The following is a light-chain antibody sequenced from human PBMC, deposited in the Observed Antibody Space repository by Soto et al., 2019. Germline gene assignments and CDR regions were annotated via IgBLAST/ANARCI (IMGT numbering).Light chain of an antibody. CDR1: QDISIY. CDR2: AAS. V-gene: IGKV1-16*01. Sequence: DMQMTQSPSSLSASVGDRVTITCQASQDISIYLNWYQQKPGRAPDLLIYAASSLASGVPSRFSGSGSGTEFTLTISSLQPDDFATYYCQQHNGYSERMFGQGTKVDIK. CDR3: QQHNGYSERM. J-gene: IGKJ1*01.